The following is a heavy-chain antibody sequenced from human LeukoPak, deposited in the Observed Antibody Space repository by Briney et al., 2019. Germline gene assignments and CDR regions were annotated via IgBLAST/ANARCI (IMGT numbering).Heavy chain of an antibody. CDR2: IYSGGST. CDR1: EYTVSSNY. V-gene: IGHV3-66*01. CDR3: ARDRLHYDSLTGYPAD. J-gene: IGHJ4*02. D-gene: IGHD3-9*01. Sequence: PGGSLRLSCADSEYTVSSNYMRWVPQAPGKGLEWGSVIYSGGSTQYADSVKGRFTISRDNSKNTLYLQMNSLRAEDTAVYYCARDRLHYDSLTGYPADWGQGTLVTVSS.